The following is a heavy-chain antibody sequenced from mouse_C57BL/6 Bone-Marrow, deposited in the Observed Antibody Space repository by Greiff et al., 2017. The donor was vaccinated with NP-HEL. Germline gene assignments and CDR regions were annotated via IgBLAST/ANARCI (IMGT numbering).Heavy chain of an antibody. Sequence: VQLQESGAELARPGASVKLSCKASGYTFTSYGISWVKQRTGQGLEWIGEIYPRSGNTYYNEKFKGKATLTADKSSSTAYMELRSLTSEDSAVYFCARDYDYQPYYFDYWGKGTTLTVSS. CDR2: IYPRSGNT. CDR1: GYTFTSYG. D-gene: IGHD2-4*01. J-gene: IGHJ2*01. V-gene: IGHV1-81*01. CDR3: ARDYDYQPYYFDY.